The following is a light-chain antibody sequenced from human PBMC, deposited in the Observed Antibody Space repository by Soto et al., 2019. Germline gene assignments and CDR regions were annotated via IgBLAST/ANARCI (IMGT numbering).Light chain of an antibody. V-gene: IGLV1-40*01. CDR3: QSYDSTLRGWV. Sequence: QSVLTQSPSVSGAPGQRITISCSGSSSNIGAGYDVHWYQQLPGTAPKLLISGNNNRPSGVPDRFSGSKSGTSASLAITGLQAEDEADYYCQSYDSTLRGWVFGGGTKLTVL. CDR1: SSNIGAGYD. CDR2: GNN. J-gene: IGLJ3*02.